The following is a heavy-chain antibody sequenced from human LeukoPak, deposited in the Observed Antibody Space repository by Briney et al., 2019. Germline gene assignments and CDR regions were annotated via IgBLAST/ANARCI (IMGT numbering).Heavy chain of an antibody. CDR2: IYYSGNT. V-gene: IGHV4-39*07. J-gene: IGHJ4*02. D-gene: IGHD3-22*01. Sequence: SETLSLTCTVSGVSISSSNSYWGWIRQPPGKGLEWIGSIYYSGNTYYNASLKSQVSISIDTSKNQFSLKLNSVTAADTALYYCETYESSGYYRGWFWGQGTLVTVSS. CDR1: GVSISSSNSY. CDR3: ETYESSGYYRGWF.